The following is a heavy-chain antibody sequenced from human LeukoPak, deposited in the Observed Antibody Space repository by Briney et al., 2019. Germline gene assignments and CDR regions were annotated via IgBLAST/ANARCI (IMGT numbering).Heavy chain of an antibody. V-gene: IGHV3-21*01. J-gene: IGHJ4*02. D-gene: IGHD3-22*01. CDR1: GFTFSSHA. Sequence: GGSLRLSCAASGFTFSSHAMNWVRQAPGKGLEWVSSISSSSSYIYYADSVKGRFTISRDNAKNSLYLQMNTLRAEDMAVYYCARTIYDSSGYYPDYWGQGTLVTVSS. CDR3: ARTIYDSSGYYPDY. CDR2: ISSSSSYI.